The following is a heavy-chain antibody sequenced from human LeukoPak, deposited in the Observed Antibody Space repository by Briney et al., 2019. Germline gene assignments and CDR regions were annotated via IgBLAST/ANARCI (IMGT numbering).Heavy chain of an antibody. Sequence: PSETLSLTCAVYGGSFSGYYWSWIRQPPGKGLEWIGEINHSGSTNYNPSLKSRVTISVDTSKNQFSLKLSSVTAADTAVYYCASVRANTAYYYHYGMDVWGQGTTVTVSS. V-gene: IGHV4-34*01. CDR2: INHSGST. CDR1: GGSFSGYY. J-gene: IGHJ6*02. CDR3: ASVRANTAYYYHYGMDV. D-gene: IGHD3-10*01.